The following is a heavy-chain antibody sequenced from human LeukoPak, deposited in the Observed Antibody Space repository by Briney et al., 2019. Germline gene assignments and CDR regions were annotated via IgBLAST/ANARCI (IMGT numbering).Heavy chain of an antibody. V-gene: IGHV1-18*01. CDR2: ISAYNGNT. CDR3: ARDSTSRHYYGSGSSSYYFDY. CDR1: GYTFTSYG. J-gene: IGHJ4*02. Sequence: VASLKVSCKASGYTFTSYGISWVRQAPGQGLEWMGWISAYNGNTNYAQKLQGRVTMTTDTSTSTAYMELRSLRSDDTAVYYCARDSTSRHYYGSGSSSYYFDYWGQGTLVTVSS. D-gene: IGHD3-10*01.